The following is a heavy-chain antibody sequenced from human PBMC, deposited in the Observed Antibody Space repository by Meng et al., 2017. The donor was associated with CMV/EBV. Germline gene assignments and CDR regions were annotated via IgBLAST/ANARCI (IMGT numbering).Heavy chain of an antibody. CDR1: GYTFTGYY. Sequence: ASVKVSCKASGYTFTGYYMHWVRQATGQGLEWMGWMNPNSGNTGYAQKFQGRVTMTRNTSISTAYMELSSLRSEDTAVYYCARGKIAARHGWGYWGQGTLVTV. V-gene: IGHV1-8*02. CDR2: MNPNSGNT. J-gene: IGHJ4*02. D-gene: IGHD6-6*01. CDR3: ARGKIAARHGWGY.